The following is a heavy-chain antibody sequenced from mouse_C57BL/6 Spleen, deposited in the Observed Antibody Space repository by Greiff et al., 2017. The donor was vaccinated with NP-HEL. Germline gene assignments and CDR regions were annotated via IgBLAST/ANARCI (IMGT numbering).Heavy chain of an antibody. V-gene: IGHV7-3*01. Sequence: EVQLVESGGGLVQPGGSLSLSCAASGFTFTDYYMSWVRQPPGTALEWLGFIRNKANGYTTESSASVKGRFTISRDNYQSILYLQMKARRAEDSATYYCARSYGYDALDYWGQGTTLTVSS. CDR1: GFTFTDYY. J-gene: IGHJ2*01. D-gene: IGHD2-2*01. CDR3: ARSYGYDALDY. CDR2: IRNKANGYTT.